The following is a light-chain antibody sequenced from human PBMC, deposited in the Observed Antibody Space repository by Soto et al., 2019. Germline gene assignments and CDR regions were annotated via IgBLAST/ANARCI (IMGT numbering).Light chain of an antibody. Sequence: QSVLTQPASVSGSPGQSITISCTGTSSDVGGYNYVSWYQQHPGKAPKLMIYEVSNRPSGVSNRFPGSKSGNTASLTISGLQAVDEADYYCTSYTSISLYVFGTGTKV. CDR1: SSDVGGYNY. CDR3: TSYTSISLYV. J-gene: IGLJ1*01. V-gene: IGLV2-14*01. CDR2: EVS.